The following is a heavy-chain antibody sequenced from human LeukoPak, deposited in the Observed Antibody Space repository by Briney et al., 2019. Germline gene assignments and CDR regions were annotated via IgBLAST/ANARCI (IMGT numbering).Heavy chain of an antibody. D-gene: IGHD1-26*01. CDR2: IYESVST. CDR3: ARGKSHGSHIDY. Sequence: PSETVSLTCTVSGYSISSGYYWAWIRQPPGKGLERIGNIYESVSTYYNPSLKNRLTISVDTSKNQFSLRMKSVTAADTAVYYCARGKSHGSHIDYWGQGTQVTGSS. CDR1: GYSISSGYY. V-gene: IGHV4-38-2*02. J-gene: IGHJ4*02.